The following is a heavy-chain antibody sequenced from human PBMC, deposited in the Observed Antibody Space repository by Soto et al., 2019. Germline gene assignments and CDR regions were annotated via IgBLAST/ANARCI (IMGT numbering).Heavy chain of an antibody. Sequence: SETLSLTCTVSGGSISSGGYYWSWIRQHPGKGLEWIGYIYYSGSTYYNPSLKSRVTISVDTSKNQFSLKLSSVTAADTAVYYCARQVGAAAGLNRFDYWGQGTLVTVSS. CDR3: ARQVGAAAGLNRFDY. J-gene: IGHJ4*02. CDR2: IYYSGST. V-gene: IGHV4-31*03. D-gene: IGHD6-13*01. CDR1: GGSISSGGYY.